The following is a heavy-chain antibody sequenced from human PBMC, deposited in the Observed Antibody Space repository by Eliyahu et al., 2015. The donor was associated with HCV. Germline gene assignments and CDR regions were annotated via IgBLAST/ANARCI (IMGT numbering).Heavy chain of an antibody. CDR1: GFTFDDYG. CDR2: INWNGGST. Sequence: EVQLVESGGGVVRPGGSLRLSCAASGFTFDDYGMSWVRQAPGKGLEWVSGINWNGGSTGYADSVKGRFTISRDNAKNSLYLQMNSLRAEDTALYHCARDLSTPGIYSNNPYYYYYGMDVWGQGTTVTVSS. CDR3: ARDLSTPGIYSNNPYYYYYGMDV. J-gene: IGHJ6*02. V-gene: IGHV3-20*01. D-gene: IGHD4-11*01.